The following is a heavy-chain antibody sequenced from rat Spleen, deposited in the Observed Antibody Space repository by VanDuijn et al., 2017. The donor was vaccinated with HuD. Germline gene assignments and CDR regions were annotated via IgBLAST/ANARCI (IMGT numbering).Heavy chain of an antibody. V-gene: IGHV5S10*01. D-gene: IGHD5-1*01. CDR3: TTQWELYH. J-gene: IGHJ2*01. CDR2: ISYDGSST. CDR1: GFTFSDYN. Sequence: EVQLVESGGGLVQPGRSLKLSCAASGFTFSDYNMAWVCQAPKKGLEWVATISYDGSSTYYPDSVRGRFTISRDDAKSTLYLQMNSLRSEDTATYYCTTQWELYHWGQGVMVTVSS.